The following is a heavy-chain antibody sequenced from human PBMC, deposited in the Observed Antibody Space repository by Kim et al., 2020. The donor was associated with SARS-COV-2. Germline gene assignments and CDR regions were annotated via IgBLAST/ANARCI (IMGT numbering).Heavy chain of an antibody. Sequence: ADSMKDRITISGDNSKHTLYLQMNSLRAEDTAVYYCARDPSKVPWNYFDYWGQGTLVTVSS. V-gene: IGHV3-30*01. CDR3: ARDPSKVPWNYFDY. D-gene: IGHD1-1*01. J-gene: IGHJ4*02.